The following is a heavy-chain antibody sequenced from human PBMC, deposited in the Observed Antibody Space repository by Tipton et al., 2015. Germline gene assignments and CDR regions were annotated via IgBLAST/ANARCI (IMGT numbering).Heavy chain of an antibody. D-gene: IGHD3-3*01. CDR1: GFTFSSYW. CDR3: ASLMVSGDYYNDY. CDR2: IKQDGSEI. J-gene: IGHJ4*02. Sequence: GSLRLSCAASGFTFSSYWMTWVRQAPGKGLEWVANIKQDGSEIYYVDSVKGRFTISRDNAKSSLYLQMNSLRAEDTVVYYCASLMVSGDYYNDYWGQGTLVTVSS. V-gene: IGHV3-7*01.